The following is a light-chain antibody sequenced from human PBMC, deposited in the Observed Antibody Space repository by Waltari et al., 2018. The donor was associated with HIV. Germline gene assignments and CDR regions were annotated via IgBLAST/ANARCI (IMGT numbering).Light chain of an antibody. CDR2: DVN. CDR1: SSDVGGYNY. CDR3: SSYTSSSILLV. V-gene: IGLV2-14*03. J-gene: IGLJ3*02. Sequence: QSALTQPASVSGSPGQSITISCTGTSSDVGGYNYVSWYQQHPGKAPKLMIYDVNNRPSGVSNRVSGSKSGNTASLTISGLQAEDEADYYCSSYTSSSILLVFGGGTKLTVL.